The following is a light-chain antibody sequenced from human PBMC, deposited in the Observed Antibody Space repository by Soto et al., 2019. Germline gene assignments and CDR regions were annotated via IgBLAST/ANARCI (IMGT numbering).Light chain of an antibody. Sequence: DIVMTQSPASVSASPGERTIITWRASQSISTSLAWYQQKPGKAPRLLICGASSLPTGVPSRFSGSGSGTEFTLTINSLQSEDFAIYYCQQSESWPLTFGDGTKVEVK. CDR2: GAS. V-gene: IGKV3-15*01. J-gene: IGKJ4*01. CDR1: QSISTS. CDR3: QQSESWPLT.